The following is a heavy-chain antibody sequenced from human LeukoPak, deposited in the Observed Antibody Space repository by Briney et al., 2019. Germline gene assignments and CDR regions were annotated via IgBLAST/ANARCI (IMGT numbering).Heavy chain of an antibody. CDR2: ISHHGNNK. Sequence: PGTSLRLSCVVSGFPFDTYGMHWIRQTPGKGLEWLTLISHHGNNKYYADSVKGRFTISRDNSKNMVYLQMDSLRAEDTAVYYCAKRGSYYGSGSFPMDVWGQGTTVTVSS. CDR1: GFPFDTYG. CDR3: AKRGSYYGSGSFPMDV. D-gene: IGHD3-10*01. V-gene: IGHV3-30-3*02. J-gene: IGHJ6*02.